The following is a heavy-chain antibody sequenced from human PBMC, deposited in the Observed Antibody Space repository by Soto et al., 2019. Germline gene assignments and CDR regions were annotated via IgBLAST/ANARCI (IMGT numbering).Heavy chain of an antibody. Sequence: GGSLILSCTASGFSFSNYWMHWVRQAPGKGLVWVSRINDQGGSTIYYADSVKGRFTISRDNAKNSLYLQMNSLRAEDTAVYYCARDYSSYGPFDYWGQGTLVTVSS. D-gene: IGHD5-18*01. CDR2: INDQGGSTI. J-gene: IGHJ4*02. CDR3: ARDYSSYGPFDY. V-gene: IGHV3-74*01. CDR1: GFSFSNYW.